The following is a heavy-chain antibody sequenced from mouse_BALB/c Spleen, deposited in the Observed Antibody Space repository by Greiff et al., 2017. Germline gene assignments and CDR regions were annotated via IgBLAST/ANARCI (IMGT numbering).Heavy chain of an antibody. J-gene: IGHJ4*01. CDR1: GFTFSSYA. V-gene: IGHV5-6-5*01. CDR3: ARRDPMDY. CDR2: ISSGGST. Sequence: EVQRVESGGGLVKPGGSLKLSCAASGFTFSSYAMSWVRQTPEKRLEWVASISSGGSTYYPDSVKGRFTISRDNARNILYLQMSSLRSEDTAMYYCARRDPMDYWGQGTSVTVSS.